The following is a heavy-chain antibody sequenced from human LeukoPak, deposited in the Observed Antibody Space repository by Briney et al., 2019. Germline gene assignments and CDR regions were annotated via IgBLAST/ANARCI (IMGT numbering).Heavy chain of an antibody. CDR3: AKEVGCSWGGGFDY. V-gene: IGHV3-23*01. J-gene: IGHJ4*02. CDR1: GFTFRSHA. CDR2: ISGRGGSH. Sequence: HAGGSLRIPCAASGFTFRSHAMSWVRQAPGKGLAWVPAISGRGGSHSYADSVKGRFTTTRDNFKKTLYLQMNSLGAEDTAVYYWAKEVGCSWGGGFDYWGQGTLVTVSS. D-gene: IGHD6-13*01.